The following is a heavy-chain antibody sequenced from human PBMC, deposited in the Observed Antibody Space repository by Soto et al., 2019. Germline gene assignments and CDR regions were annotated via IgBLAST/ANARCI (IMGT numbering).Heavy chain of an antibody. CDR2: IYYSGST. D-gene: IGHD3-16*01. J-gene: IGHJ3*02. CDR1: GGSISSYY. CDR3: ARDDGGGPRTFDI. Sequence: PSETLSLTCTVSGGSISSYYWSWIRQPPGKGLEWIGYIYYSGSTNYNPSLKSRVTISVDTSKNQFSLKLSSVTAADTAVYYCARDDGGGPRTFDIWGQGTMVTVS. V-gene: IGHV4-59*01.